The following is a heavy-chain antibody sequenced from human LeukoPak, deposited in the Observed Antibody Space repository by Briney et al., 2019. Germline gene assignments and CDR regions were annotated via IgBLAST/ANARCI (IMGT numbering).Heavy chain of an antibody. D-gene: IGHD3-10*01. Sequence: GGSLRLSCAASGFTFDDYGMSWVRQVPGRGLEWICGINWNSGVTGYADSVEGRFNISRDNAKNSLFLQMNSLRAEDTAVYCCAKDPSYYGSTSNNDYWGQGTLVTVSS. CDR2: INWNSGVT. CDR3: AKDPSYYGSTSNNDY. V-gene: IGHV3-20*04. CDR1: GFTFDDYG. J-gene: IGHJ4*02.